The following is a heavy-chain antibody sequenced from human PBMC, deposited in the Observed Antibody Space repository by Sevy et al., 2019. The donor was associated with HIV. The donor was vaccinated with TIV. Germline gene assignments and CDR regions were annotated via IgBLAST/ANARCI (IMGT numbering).Heavy chain of an antibody. CDR3: AKEDYGGNLPNYFAS. D-gene: IGHD4-17*01. Sequence: GGSLRLSCAASGFTISTYWVTWVRQAPGKGLEWVANIKQDGSVKKYLDSVRGRFTISRDNSKNTLYLQMDSVRPEDTAVYYCAKEDYGGNLPNYFASWGQGTRVTVSS. V-gene: IGHV3-7*04. J-gene: IGHJ4*02. CDR2: IKQDGSVK. CDR1: GFTISTYW.